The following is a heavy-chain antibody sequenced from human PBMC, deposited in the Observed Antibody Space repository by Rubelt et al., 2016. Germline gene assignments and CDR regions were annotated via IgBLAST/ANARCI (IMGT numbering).Heavy chain of an antibody. Sequence: EVQLVESGGGLVQPGGSLRLSCIASGFAFNSYSMNWVRQAPGKGLEWVSYISSGSTTIYYADSVKGRFTISRDNAKNSLYPQMNSLGDVDTAVYHCARDLGATLPFYWLDPWGQGTLVTVSS. CDR1: GFAFNSYS. CDR3: ARDLGATLPFYWLDP. CDR2: ISSGSTTI. V-gene: IGHV3-48*02. J-gene: IGHJ5*02. D-gene: IGHD1-26*01.